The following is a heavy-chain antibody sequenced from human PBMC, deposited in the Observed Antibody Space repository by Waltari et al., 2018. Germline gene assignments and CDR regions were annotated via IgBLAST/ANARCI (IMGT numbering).Heavy chain of an antibody. V-gene: IGHV1-24*01. CDR3: ATDGNYCTGGVCLNDAFDI. CDR2: FDPEDGET. D-gene: IGHD2-8*02. CDR1: GYTLTELS. J-gene: IGHJ3*02. Sequence: QVQLVQSGAEVKKPGASVKVSCKVSGYTLTELSMHWVRQAPGKGLEWMGGFDPEDGETIYAQKFQGRVTMTEDTSTDTAYMELSSLRSEDTAVYYCATDGNYCTGGVCLNDAFDIWGQGTMVTVSS.